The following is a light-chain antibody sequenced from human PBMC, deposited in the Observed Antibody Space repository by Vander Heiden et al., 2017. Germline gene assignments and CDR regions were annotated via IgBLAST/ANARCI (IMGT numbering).Light chain of an antibody. J-gene: IGLJ3*02. CDR2: NNN. V-gene: IGLV1-44*01. CDR1: SSNIGSNA. Sequence: QSVLTQPPSASGTPGQRVTIPCSGSSSNIGSNAVNWYQQLPGTAPKLLIYNNNQRPSGVPDRFSGSKSGTSASLAISGLQSEDETDYYCAAWDDSLRGRVFGGGTKLTVL. CDR3: AAWDDSLRGRV.